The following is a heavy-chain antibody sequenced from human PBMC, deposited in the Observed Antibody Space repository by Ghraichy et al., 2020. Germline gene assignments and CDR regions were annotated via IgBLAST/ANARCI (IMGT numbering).Heavy chain of an antibody. Sequence: GGSLRLSCAASGFTFSSYTMNWVRQAPGKGLEWGSYISSSGITIYYADSVKGRFTISRDNAKNSLYLQMNSLRDEDTAVYYCARDLTYCGGDCYSDYWGQGTLVTVSS. CDR3: ARDLTYCGGDCYSDY. CDR2: ISSSGITI. J-gene: IGHJ4*02. D-gene: IGHD2-21*02. CDR1: GFTFSSYT. V-gene: IGHV3-48*02.